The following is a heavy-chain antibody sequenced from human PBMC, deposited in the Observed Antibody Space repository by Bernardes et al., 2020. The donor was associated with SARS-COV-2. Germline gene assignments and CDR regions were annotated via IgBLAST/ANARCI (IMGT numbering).Heavy chain of an antibody. CDR1: GGSISSSSYY. V-gene: IGHV4-39*01. CDR2: IYYSGST. D-gene: IGHD3-3*01. CDR3: ARRIQGITIFGVVTDYFDY. Sequence: SETLSLTCTVSGGSISSSSYYWGWIRQPPGKGLEWIGNIYYSGSTYYNPSLKSRVTISVDTSKNQFSLKLSSVTAADTAVYYCARRIQGITIFGVVTDYFDYWGQGTLVTVSS. J-gene: IGHJ4*02.